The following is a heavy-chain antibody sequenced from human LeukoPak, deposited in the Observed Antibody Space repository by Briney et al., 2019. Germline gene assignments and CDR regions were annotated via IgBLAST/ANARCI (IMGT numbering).Heavy chain of an antibody. V-gene: IGHV2-5*02. D-gene: IGHD3-22*01. CDR3: AHYYYDASGFDY. CDR1: GFSLSTRGVG. J-gene: IGHJ4*02. CDR2: IYWDDNK. Sequence: SGPTLVKPTPTLTLTCTFSGFSLSTRGVGVGWIRQPPGKALEWLALIYWDDNKRYSPSLKSRLIITKDTSKNQVVLTMTNMDPVDTATYYCAHYYYDASGFDYWGQGTLVTVSS.